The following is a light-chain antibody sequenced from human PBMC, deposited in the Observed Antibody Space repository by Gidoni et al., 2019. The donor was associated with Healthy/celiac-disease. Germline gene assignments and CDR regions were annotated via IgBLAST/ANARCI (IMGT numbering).Light chain of an antibody. CDR3: QQSYSTPPT. V-gene: IGKV1-39*01. J-gene: IGKJ1*01. Sequence: QLTQSLSSLSASVGDRVTITCRASQSISSYLNWYQQKPGKAPKLLIYDASSLQSGVPSRFSGSGSGTDFTLTISSLQPEDFATYYCQQSYSTPPTFGQGTKVEIK. CDR1: QSISSY. CDR2: DAS.